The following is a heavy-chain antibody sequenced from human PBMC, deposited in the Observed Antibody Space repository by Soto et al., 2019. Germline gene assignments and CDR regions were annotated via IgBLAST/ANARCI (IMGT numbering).Heavy chain of an antibody. CDR3: ARLSPPYYYDSSGPWGGMDV. V-gene: IGHV5-10-1*01. J-gene: IGHJ6*02. Sequence: GESLKISCKGSGYSFTSYWIGWVRQMPGKGLEWMGRIDPSDSYTNYSPSFQGHVTISADKSISTAYLQWSSLKASDTAMYYCARLSPPYYYDSSGPWGGMDVWGQGTTVTVSS. D-gene: IGHD3-22*01. CDR2: IDPSDSYT. CDR1: GYSFTSYW.